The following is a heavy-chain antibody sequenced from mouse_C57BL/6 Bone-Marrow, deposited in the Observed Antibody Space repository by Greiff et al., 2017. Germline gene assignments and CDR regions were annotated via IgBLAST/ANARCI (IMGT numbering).Heavy chain of an antibody. CDR1: GFTFSSYA. Sequence: VKLMESGGGLVKPGGSLKLSCAASGFTFSSYAMSWVRQTPEKRLEWVATISDGGSYNYYPGNVQGRFTISRDNAKNNLYLQMSHLKSEDTAMYYCARDGGCAYWGQGTLVTVSA. V-gene: IGHV5-4*01. CDR3: ARDGGCAY. J-gene: IGHJ3*01. CDR2: ISDGGSYN.